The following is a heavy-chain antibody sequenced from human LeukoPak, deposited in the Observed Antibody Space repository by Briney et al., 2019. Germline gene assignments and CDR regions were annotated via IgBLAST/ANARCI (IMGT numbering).Heavy chain of an antibody. CDR1: GFTFSGFG. D-gene: IGHD6-19*01. Sequence: SLRLSCEASGFTFSGFGMHWVRQAPGKGLEGGAVISYDGSNKYYADSVKGRFTISRDNSKNTLLMQMNSLRAEDTTVYYCAKDKTIAVAGTNDYFDPWGQGTLVSVSS. J-gene: IGHJ5*02. CDR3: AKDKTIAVAGTNDYFDP. V-gene: IGHV3-30*18. CDR2: ISYDGSNK.